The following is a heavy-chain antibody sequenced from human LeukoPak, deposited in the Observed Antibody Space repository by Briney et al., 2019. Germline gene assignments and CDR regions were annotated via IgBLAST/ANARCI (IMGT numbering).Heavy chain of an antibody. CDR2: INHSGST. V-gene: IGHV4-34*01. CDR3: ARRGYYMDV. Sequence: SETLSLTCAVYGGSFSGYYWSWIRQPPGKGLEWIGEINHSGSTNYNPSLKSRVTISVDTSKNQFSLKLSSVTTADTAVYYCARRGYYMDVWGKGITVTVSS. J-gene: IGHJ6*03. CDR1: GGSFSGYY.